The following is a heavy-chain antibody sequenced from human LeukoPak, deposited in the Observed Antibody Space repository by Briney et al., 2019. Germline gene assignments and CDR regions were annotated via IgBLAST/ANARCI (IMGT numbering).Heavy chain of an antibody. CDR1: GCTFTGYY. CDR2: INPNSGGT. CDR3: ARPIAAAGTASGWWYFDL. J-gene: IGHJ2*01. D-gene: IGHD6-13*01. Sequence: ASVKVSCKASGCTFTGYYMHWVRQAPGQGLEWMGWINPNSGGTNYAQKFQGWVTMTRDTSISTAYMELSRLRSDDTAVYYCARPIAAAGTASGWWYFDLWGRGTLVTVSS. V-gene: IGHV1-2*04.